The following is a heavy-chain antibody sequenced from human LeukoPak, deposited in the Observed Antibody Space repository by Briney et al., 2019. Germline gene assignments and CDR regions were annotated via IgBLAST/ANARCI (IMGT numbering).Heavy chain of an antibody. Sequence: ASAKVSCKASGYTFTGYYMHWVRQAPGQGLEWMGWINPNSGGTNYAQKFQGRVTMTRDTSISTAYMELSRLRSDDTAVYYCARDAQRGSYNWFDPWGQGTLVTVSS. CDR1: GYTFTGYY. J-gene: IGHJ5*02. D-gene: IGHD1-26*01. V-gene: IGHV1-2*02. CDR2: INPNSGGT. CDR3: ARDAQRGSYNWFDP.